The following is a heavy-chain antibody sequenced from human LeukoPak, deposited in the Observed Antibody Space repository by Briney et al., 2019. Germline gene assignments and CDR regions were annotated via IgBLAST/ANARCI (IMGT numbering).Heavy chain of an antibody. D-gene: IGHD3-10*01. CDR2: IYPGDSDT. CDR3: ARQPSITMVRGVIITEYYFDY. J-gene: IGHJ4*02. Sequence: GESLKISCKGSGYSFTSYWIGWVRQMPGKGVEWMGIIYPGDSDTRYSPSFQGQVTISADKSISTAYLQWSSLKASDTAMYYCARQPSITMVRGVIITEYYFDYWGQGTLVTVSS. V-gene: IGHV5-51*01. CDR1: GYSFTSYW.